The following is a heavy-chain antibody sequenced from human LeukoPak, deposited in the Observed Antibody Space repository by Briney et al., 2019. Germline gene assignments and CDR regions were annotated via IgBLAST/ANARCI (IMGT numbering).Heavy chain of an antibody. D-gene: IGHD3-9*01. CDR2: ISWNGGST. CDR3: ARDLYDILTGYSTPEGY. Sequence: GGSLRLSCAASGFTFDDYAMHWVLQVPGKGLEWVSLISWNGGSTDYADSVKGRFTISRDNSKNSLYLQMNSLRAEDTALYYCARDLYDILTGYSTPEGYWGQGTLVTVSS. V-gene: IGHV3-43D*03. CDR1: GFTFDDYA. J-gene: IGHJ4*02.